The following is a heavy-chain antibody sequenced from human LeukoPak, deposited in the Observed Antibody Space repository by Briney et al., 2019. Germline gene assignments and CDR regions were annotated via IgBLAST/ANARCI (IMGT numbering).Heavy chain of an antibody. CDR3: ARAPLFSSSWAWFDP. CDR2: MNPNSGNT. CDR1: GYTFTSYD. J-gene: IGHJ5*02. V-gene: IGHV1-8*03. Sequence: ASVKVSCKASGYTFTSYDINWVRQATGRGLEWMGWMNPNSGNTGYAQKFQGRVTITRNTSISTAYMELSSLRSEDTAVYYCARAPLFSSSWAWFDPWGQGTLVTVSS. D-gene: IGHD6-13*01.